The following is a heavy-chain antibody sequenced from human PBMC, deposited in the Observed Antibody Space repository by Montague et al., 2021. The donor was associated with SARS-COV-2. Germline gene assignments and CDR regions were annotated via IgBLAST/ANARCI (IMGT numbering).Heavy chain of an antibody. CDR1: GGSFSGYY. CDR3: ARLRGAGLNYFDY. Sequence: SETLSLTCAVHGGSFSGYYWSWVRQPAGKALEWIGRFYTSGSTNYNPSLKSRVTISVDTSKNQFSLKLSSVTAADTAVYYCARLRGAGLNYFDYWGQGTLVTVSS. D-gene: IGHD6-19*01. J-gene: IGHJ4*02. CDR2: FYTSGST. V-gene: IGHV4-59*10.